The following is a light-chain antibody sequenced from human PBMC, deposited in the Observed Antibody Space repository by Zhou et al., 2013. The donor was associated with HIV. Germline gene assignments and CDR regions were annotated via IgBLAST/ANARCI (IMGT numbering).Light chain of an antibody. CDR1: QGISSY. V-gene: IGKV1-9*01. J-gene: IGKJ4*01. CDR3: QQLNSYPLT. Sequence: DIQLTQSPSFLSASVGDRVTITCRASQGISSYLAWYQQKPGKAPKLLIYAASTLQGGAPSRFSGSGSGTEFSLTISSLQPEDFATYYCQQLNSYPLTFGGGPRWRS. CDR2: AAS.